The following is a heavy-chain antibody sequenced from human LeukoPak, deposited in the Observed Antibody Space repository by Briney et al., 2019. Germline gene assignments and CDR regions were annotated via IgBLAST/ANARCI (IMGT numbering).Heavy chain of an antibody. CDR1: GGSFSGYY. D-gene: IGHD2-2*02. V-gene: IGHV4-34*01. CDR2: INHSGST. CDR3: ARGGGYCSSTSCYTFDY. Sequence: SETLSLTCAVYGGSFSGYYWSWIRQPPGKGLEWIGEINHSGSTNYNPSLKSRVTISVDTSRNQFSLKLSSVTAADTAVYYCARGGGYCSSTSCYTFDYWGQGTLVTVSS. J-gene: IGHJ4*02.